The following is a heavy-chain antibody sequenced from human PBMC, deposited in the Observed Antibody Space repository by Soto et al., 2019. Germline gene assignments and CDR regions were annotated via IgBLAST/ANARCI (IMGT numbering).Heavy chain of an antibody. CDR2: IIPIFGTA. D-gene: IGHD3-22*01. V-gene: IGHV1-69*12. Sequence: QVQLVQSGAEVKKPGSSVKVSCKASGGTFSSYAISWVRQAPGQGLEWMGGIIPIFGTANYAQKFQGRVTITADESTSTAYMELSSLRSEDTAVYYCATPPYDYYDSSGHYGDAFDIWGQGTMVTVSS. CDR1: GGTFSSYA. J-gene: IGHJ3*02. CDR3: ATPPYDYYDSSGHYGDAFDI.